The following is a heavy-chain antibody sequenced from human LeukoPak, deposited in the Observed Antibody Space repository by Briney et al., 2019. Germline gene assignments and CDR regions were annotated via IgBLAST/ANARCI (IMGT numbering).Heavy chain of an antibody. D-gene: IGHD3-22*01. CDR2: IIPIFGTA. Sequence: SVKVSCKASGGTFSSYAIGWVRQAPGQGLEWMGGIIPIFGTANYAQKFQGRVTITTDESTSTAYMELSSLRSEDTAVYYCARIVGAFFHGSSGTLFDYWGQGTLVTVSS. CDR1: GGTFSSYA. J-gene: IGHJ4*02. CDR3: ARIVGAFFHGSSGTLFDY. V-gene: IGHV1-69*05.